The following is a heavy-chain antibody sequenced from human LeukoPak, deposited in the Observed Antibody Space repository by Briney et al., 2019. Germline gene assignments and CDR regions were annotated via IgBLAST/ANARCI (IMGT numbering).Heavy chain of an antibody. CDR2: IYYSGST. D-gene: IGHD3-3*01. CDR3: AREGVPIFGVVIDWYFDL. J-gene: IGHJ2*01. CDR1: GGSISSYY. Sequence: PSETLSLTCTVSGGSISSYYWSWIRQPPGEGLEWIGYIYYSGSTNYNPSLKSRVTISVDTSKNQFSLKLSSVTAADTAVYYCAREGVPIFGVVIDWYFDLWGRGTLVTVSS. V-gene: IGHV4-59*01.